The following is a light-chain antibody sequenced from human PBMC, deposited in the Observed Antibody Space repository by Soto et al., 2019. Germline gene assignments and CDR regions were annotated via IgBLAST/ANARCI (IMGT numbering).Light chain of an antibody. Sequence: QSVLTQPPSASGTPGQRVTISCSGSSFNVGGNTVNWYQQVTGTAPKLLINSNNQRPSGVPDRFSGSKSGTSASLAISGLQSEDEADYYCAAWDDSLNGVGFGGGTK. V-gene: IGLV1-44*01. J-gene: IGLJ2*01. CDR1: SFNVGGNT. CDR2: SNN. CDR3: AAWDDSLNGVG.